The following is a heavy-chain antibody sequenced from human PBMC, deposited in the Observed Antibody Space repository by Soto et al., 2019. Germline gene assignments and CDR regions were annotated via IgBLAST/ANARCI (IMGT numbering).Heavy chain of an antibody. V-gene: IGHV1-2*04. CDR3: ATNRGSYGGNSGSDYYFDY. Sequence: ASVKVSCKASGYIFTGYYIHWVRQAPGQGLEWMGWINPNRGVTNYAQKFQGWVTMTRDTSISTAYMELSRLRSDDTAVYYCATNRGSYGGNSGSDYYFDYWGQGTLVTVSS. CDR1: GYIFTGYY. J-gene: IGHJ4*02. D-gene: IGHD4-17*01. CDR2: INPNRGVT.